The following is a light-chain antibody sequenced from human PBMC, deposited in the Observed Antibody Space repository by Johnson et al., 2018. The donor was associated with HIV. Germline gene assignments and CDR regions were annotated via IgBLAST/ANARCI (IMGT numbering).Light chain of an antibody. CDR3: GTWASSLSAGFYV. J-gene: IGLJ1*01. CDR1: TSNIGNNY. CDR2: ENN. V-gene: IGLV1-51*02. Sequence: QAVLTQPPSVSAAPGQKVTISCSGGTSNIGNNYVSWYQHLPGTAPKLLIYENNKRPSGIPDRFSGSKSGTSATLAITGLQARDEADYYCGTWASSLSAGFYVFGTGTKVTVL.